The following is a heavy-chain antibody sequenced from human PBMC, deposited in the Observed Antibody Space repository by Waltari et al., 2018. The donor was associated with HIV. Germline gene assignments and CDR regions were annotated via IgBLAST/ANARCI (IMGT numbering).Heavy chain of an antibody. CDR3: ARDRTATSRGNGMDV. V-gene: IGHV3-33*01. CDR1: GFTFNNNA. CDR2: ILYDGRNK. D-gene: IGHD1-1*01. J-gene: IGHJ6*02. Sequence: QVQLVESGGGVVQPGTSLRLSCAASGFTFNNNAMHWVRQAPGKGVEWVAVILYDGRNKYYSDSVKGRFSITRDTSKNTLSLEMNSLRAEDTGIYYCARDRTATSRGNGMDVWGPGTTVIVSS.